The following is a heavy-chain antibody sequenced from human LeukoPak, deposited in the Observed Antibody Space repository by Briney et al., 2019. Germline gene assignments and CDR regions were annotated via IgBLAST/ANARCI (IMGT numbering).Heavy chain of an antibody. V-gene: IGHV4-59*08. CDR1: GGSISSYY. D-gene: IGHD2-8*02. Sequence: PSETLSLTCTVSGGSISSYYWSWIRQPPGKGLEWIGYIYYSGSTNYNPSLKSRVTISVDTSKNQFSLKLSSVTAADTAVYYCARQYWNYYYGMDVWGQGTTVTVSS. J-gene: IGHJ6*02. CDR3: ARQYWNYYYGMDV. CDR2: IYYSGST.